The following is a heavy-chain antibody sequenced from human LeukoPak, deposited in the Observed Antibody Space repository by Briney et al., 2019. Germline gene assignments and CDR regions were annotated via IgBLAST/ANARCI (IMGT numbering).Heavy chain of an antibody. CDR3: ARDGAQDAFDI. J-gene: IGHJ3*02. CDR1: GYTFTGYD. Sequence: ASVKVSCKASGYTFTGYDMHWVRQAPGQGLEWMGWINPKSGGTNYAQRFQGRVTMTRDTSISTAYMELSRLRSDDTAVYYCARDGAQDAFDIWGQGTMVTVSS. CDR2: INPKSGGT. D-gene: IGHD1-26*01. V-gene: IGHV1-2*02.